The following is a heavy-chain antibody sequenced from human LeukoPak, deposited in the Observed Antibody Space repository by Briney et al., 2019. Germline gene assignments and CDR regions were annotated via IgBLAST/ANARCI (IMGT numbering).Heavy chain of an antibody. CDR2: ISSSGDST. V-gene: IGHV3-23*01. CDR3: AKDRPGGLDY. J-gene: IGHJ4*02. D-gene: IGHD6-6*01. Sequence: GGSLRLSCAASGFTFSSYAMSWVRQAPGEGLEWVSAISSSGDSTYYADSVKGRFAISRDNSKNTLFLQMNSLRADDTAVYYCAKDRPGGLDYWGQGTLVTVSS. CDR1: GFTFSSYA.